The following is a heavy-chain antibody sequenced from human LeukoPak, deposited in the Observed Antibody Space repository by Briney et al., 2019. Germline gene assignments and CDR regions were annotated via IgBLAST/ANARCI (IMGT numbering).Heavy chain of an antibody. J-gene: IGHJ4*02. V-gene: IGHV3-7*01. D-gene: IGHD5-18*01. CDR3: ATGHSYGYDY. Sequence: GGSLRLSCAASGFTFSTNWMSWVRQAPGKGLEWVANIKPDGSDKYYVGSVEGRFTISRDNARNTLYLQMNSLRADDSGVYYCATGHSYGYDYWGQGVLVTVSS. CDR2: IKPDGSDK. CDR1: GFTFSTNW.